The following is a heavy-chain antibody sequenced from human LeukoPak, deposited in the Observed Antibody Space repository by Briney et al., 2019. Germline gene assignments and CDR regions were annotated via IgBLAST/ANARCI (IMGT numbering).Heavy chain of an antibody. D-gene: IGHD6-13*01. CDR3: ARVGAAAGTYDY. J-gene: IGHJ4*02. Sequence: GGSLRLSCAASGFTFSSYAMHWVRQAPGKGLGYVSAISSNGGSTYYANSVKGRFTISRDNSKNTLYLQMGSLRAEDMAVYYCARVGAAAGTYDYWGQGTLVTVSS. V-gene: IGHV3-64*01. CDR1: GFTFSSYA. CDR2: ISSNGGST.